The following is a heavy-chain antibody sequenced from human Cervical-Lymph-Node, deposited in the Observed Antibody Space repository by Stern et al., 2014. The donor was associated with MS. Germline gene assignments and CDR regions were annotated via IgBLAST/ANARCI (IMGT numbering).Heavy chain of an antibody. J-gene: IGHJ6*02. CDR2: IIPIFGTA. V-gene: IGHV1-69*01. D-gene: IGHD3-22*01. CDR3: ARESITMIVVVSAYGMDV. Sequence: MQLVESGAEVKKPGSSVKVSCKASGGTFSSYAISWVRQAPGQGLEWMGGIIPIFGTANYAQKFQGRVTITADESTSTAYMELSSLRSEDTAVYYCARESITMIVVVSAYGMDVWGQGTTVTVSS. CDR1: GGTFSSYA.